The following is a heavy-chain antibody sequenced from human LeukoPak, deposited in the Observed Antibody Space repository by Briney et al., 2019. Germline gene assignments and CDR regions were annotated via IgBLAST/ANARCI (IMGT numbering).Heavy chain of an antibody. CDR1: GGSISNNNW. Sequence: SETLSLTCVVSGGSISNNNWWSWVRQPPGKGLEWIGEIYHSGSTNYNPSLKSRVTISVDKSKNQFSLNLSSVTAADTAVYYCARVSSDPYDFWSGLNAFDIWGQGTMVTVSS. J-gene: IGHJ3*02. CDR2: IYHSGST. CDR3: ARVSSDPYDFWSGLNAFDI. D-gene: IGHD3-3*01. V-gene: IGHV4-4*02.